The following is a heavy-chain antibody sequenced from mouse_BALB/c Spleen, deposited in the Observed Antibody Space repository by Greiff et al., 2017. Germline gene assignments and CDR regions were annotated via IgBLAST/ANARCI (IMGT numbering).Heavy chain of an antibody. J-gene: IGHJ4*01. CDR2: INPYYGST. CDR1: GYSFTDYI. Sequence: EVQLQQTGPELVKPGASVKISCKASGYSFTDYIMLWVKQSHGKSLEWIGNINPYYGSTSYNLKFKGKATLTVDKSSSTAYMQLNSLTSEDSAVYYCARGGAYYAMDYWGQGTSVTVSS. CDR3: ARGGAYYAMDY. V-gene: IGHV1-39*01.